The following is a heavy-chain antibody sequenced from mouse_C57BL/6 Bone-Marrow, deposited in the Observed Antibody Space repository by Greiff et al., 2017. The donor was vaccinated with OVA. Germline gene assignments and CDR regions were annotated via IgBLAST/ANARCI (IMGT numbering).Heavy chain of an antibody. Sequence: QVQLKQPGAELVKPGASVQMSCKASGYTFTSYWITWVKQRPGQGLEWIGDIYPGSGRTNYNEKFKSKATLTVDTSSSTAYMQLSSLTSEDSAVYYCARSGITTVEGDFAMDYWGQGTSDTVSS. V-gene: IGHV1-55*01. CDR3: ARSGITTVEGDFAMDY. CDR1: GYTFTSYW. CDR2: IYPGSGRT. D-gene: IGHD1-1*01. J-gene: IGHJ4*01.